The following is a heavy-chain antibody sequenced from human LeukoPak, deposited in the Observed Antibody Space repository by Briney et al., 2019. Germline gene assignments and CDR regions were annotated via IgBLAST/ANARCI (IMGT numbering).Heavy chain of an antibody. D-gene: IGHD2-2*01. CDR1: GGSISSNSYY. CDR2: IYHSGST. CDR3: ARSLVVPAHYYYYYYMDV. J-gene: IGHJ6*03. V-gene: IGHV4-39*01. Sequence: PSETLSLTCTVSGGSISSNSYYWGWIRQPPGKGLEWIGSIYHSGSTYYNPSLNSRVTISVDTSKSQFSLKLRSVTAADTAVYYCARSLVVPAHYYYYYYMDVWGKGTTVTVSS.